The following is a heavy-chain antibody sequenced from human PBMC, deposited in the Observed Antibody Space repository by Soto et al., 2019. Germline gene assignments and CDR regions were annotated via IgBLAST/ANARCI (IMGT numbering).Heavy chain of an antibody. CDR1: GDSVSRSSAG. D-gene: IGHD3-3*01. Sequence: PSQTLSLTCAISGDSVSRSSAGWNWIRQSPSRGLEWLGRTYYRSKWYNDYALSVKGRITINPDTSKNQFSLQLNSVTPEDTAVYYCARDLIDGVFAYWGQGTPVTVSS. CDR3: ARDLIDGVFAY. V-gene: IGHV6-1*01. CDR2: TYYRSKWYN. J-gene: IGHJ4*02.